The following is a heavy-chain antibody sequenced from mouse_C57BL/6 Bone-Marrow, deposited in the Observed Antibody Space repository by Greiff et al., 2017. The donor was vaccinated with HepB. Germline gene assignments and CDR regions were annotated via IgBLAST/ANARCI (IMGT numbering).Heavy chain of an antibody. CDR3: ARQRITTVVATDYFDY. V-gene: IGHV5-2*01. D-gene: IGHD1-1*01. J-gene: IGHJ2*01. CDR1: EYEFPSHD. CDR2: INSDGGST. Sequence: EVQRVESGGGLMQPGESLKLSCESNEYEFPSHDMSWVRKTPEKRLELVAAINSDGGSTYYPDTMERRFIISRDNTKKTLYLQMSSLRSEDTALYYCARQRITTVVATDYFDYWGQGTTLTVSS.